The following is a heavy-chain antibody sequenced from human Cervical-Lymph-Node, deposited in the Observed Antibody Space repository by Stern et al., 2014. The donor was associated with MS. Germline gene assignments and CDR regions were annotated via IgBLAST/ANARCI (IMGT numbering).Heavy chain of an antibody. CDR2: ISTYNGNT. Sequence: QVQLLESGAEVKKPGASVKVSCKASGYTFTSYGITWVRQAPGQGLEWMGWISTYNGNTNYAQNLQGRITMTTDTSTSTAYMELRSLRSDDTAVYYCARDGAYYYDSSGDLDYWGQGTLVTVSS. CDR3: ARDGAYYYDSSGDLDY. D-gene: IGHD3-22*01. CDR1: GYTFTSYG. V-gene: IGHV1-18*01. J-gene: IGHJ4*02.